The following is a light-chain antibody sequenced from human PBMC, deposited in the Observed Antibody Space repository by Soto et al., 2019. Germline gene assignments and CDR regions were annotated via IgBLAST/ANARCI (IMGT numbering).Light chain of an antibody. V-gene: IGKV2-28*01. CDR1: QSLLHSNGYNY. Sequence: DSVMTQSPRSLPVTPGEPASISCRSSQSLLHSNGYNYLDWYLQKPGQSPQLLIYLGSNRASGVPDRFSGSGSGTDFTLKISRVEAEDVGVYYCMQALQTPPYTLGQGTKLEIK. J-gene: IGKJ2*01. CDR3: MQALQTPPYT. CDR2: LGS.